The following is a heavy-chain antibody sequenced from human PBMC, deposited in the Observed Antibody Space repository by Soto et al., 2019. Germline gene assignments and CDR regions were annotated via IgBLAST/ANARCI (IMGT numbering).Heavy chain of an antibody. CDR3: ARNMDYYYGPGSGNGHGF. Sequence: QVQLVQSGAEVKEPGDSVRVSCEASGYTFTAYYIHWVRQAPGQGLEWMGWINPKFGDTTYAQDFQGRVSMTRDISISTVYMELSRLTSDDTDIYYCARNMDYYYGPGSGNGHGFWGQGTTVTVFS. CDR2: INPKFGDT. V-gene: IGHV1-2*02. CDR1: GYTFTAYY. D-gene: IGHD3-10*01. J-gene: IGHJ6*02.